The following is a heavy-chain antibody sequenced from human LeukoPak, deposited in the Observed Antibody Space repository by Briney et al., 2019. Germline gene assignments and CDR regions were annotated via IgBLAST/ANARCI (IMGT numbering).Heavy chain of an antibody. V-gene: IGHV4-59*08. Sequence: PSETLSLTCTVSGGSISPYYWSWIRQPPGKGLEWIGYIHYSGTTNYNPSLKSRVTMSVDTSNNHLSLRLTSVTAADTALYYCARHSYNYYGFDVWGQGTTITVSS. CDR3: ARHSYNYYGFDV. CDR1: GGSISPYY. J-gene: IGHJ6*02. CDR2: IHYSGTT.